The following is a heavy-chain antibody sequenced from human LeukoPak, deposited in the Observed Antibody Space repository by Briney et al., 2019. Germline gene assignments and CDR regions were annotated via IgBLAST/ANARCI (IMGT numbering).Heavy chain of an antibody. CDR1: GVSGVTFSNYA. J-gene: IGHJ4*02. CDR3: VEGFFDY. CDR2: ISGSGHTT. D-gene: IGHD3-3*01. Sequence: GGSLRLSCAASGVSGVTFSNYALNWVRQAPGKGLEWVSDISGSGHTTNYADSVKGRFSISRDNSKTTLYLQMSSLRVEDTALYYCVEGFFDYGGQEPVATVP. V-gene: IGHV3-23*01.